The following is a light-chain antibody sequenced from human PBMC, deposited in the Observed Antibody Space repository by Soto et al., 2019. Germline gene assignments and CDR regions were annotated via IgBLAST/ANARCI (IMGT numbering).Light chain of an antibody. CDR3: QQYNNWPPWT. CDR2: GAS. V-gene: IGKV3-15*01. Sequence: EIVMTQSPAPLSVSPGERATLSCRASQSVSSNLAWYQQKPGQAPRLLIYGASTRATGIPARFSGSGSGTDFTLTISSLQSEDFAVYYCQQYNNWPPWTFGQGTKVDIK. CDR1: QSVSSN. J-gene: IGKJ1*01.